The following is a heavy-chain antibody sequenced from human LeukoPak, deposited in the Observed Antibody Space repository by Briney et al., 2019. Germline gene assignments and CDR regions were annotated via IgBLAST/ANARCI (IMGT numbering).Heavy chain of an antibody. D-gene: IGHD3-10*01. Sequence: SVKVSCKASGGTFSSHAISWVRQAPGQGLEWMGGIIPIFGTANYAQKFQGRVTITADESTSTAYMELSSLRSEDTAVYYCAKPYYGSGAFDYWGQGTLVTVSS. CDR3: AKPYYGSGAFDY. V-gene: IGHV1-69*01. CDR1: GGTFSSHA. J-gene: IGHJ4*02. CDR2: IIPIFGTA.